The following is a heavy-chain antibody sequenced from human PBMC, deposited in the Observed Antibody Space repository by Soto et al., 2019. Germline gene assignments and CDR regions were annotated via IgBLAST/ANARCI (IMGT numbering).Heavy chain of an antibody. CDR3: ARWGSSRGWYIHWYFDL. J-gene: IGHJ2*01. CDR2: ISAYNGNT. CDR1: GYTFTSYG. D-gene: IGHD6-19*01. V-gene: IGHV1-18*01. Sequence: QVQLVQSGAEGKKPGASVKVSCKASGYTFTSYGITWVRQAPGQGLEGMGWISAYNGNTNYAQKLQGRVTMTTDTSTSTAYMELRSLRSDDTAVYYCARWGSSRGWYIHWYFDLWGRGTLITVSS.